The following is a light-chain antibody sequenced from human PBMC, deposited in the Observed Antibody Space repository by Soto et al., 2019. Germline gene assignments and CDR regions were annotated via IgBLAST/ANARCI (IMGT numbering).Light chain of an antibody. CDR3: QQLTDWPPKWT. J-gene: IGKJ1*01. V-gene: IGKV3-11*01. CDR2: XAY. CDR1: QSVSSH. Sequence: IVLTQYPATLSLSPGERATVSCRASQSVSSHFAWYERKRGQAPRLIIXXAYXRASGIPASFSGSGSGTDFTLTISSLEPEDFAVESCQQLTDWPPKWTFGQGTKVDIK.